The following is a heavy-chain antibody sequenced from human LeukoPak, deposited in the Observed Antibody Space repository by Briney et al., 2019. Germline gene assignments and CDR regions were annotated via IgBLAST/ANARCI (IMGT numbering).Heavy chain of an antibody. CDR1: GFTFNEYW. D-gene: IGHD6-13*01. J-gene: IGHJ4*02. V-gene: IGHV3-74*01. CDR2: INSDGSII. CDR3: ARKQGSAPPPDS. Sequence: GGSLRLSCVASGFTFNEYWMYWVRQAPGKGLVSVSRINSDGSIISYADSVKGRFTISRDNAESTLHLQMNSLRAEDTGVYYCARKQGSAPPPDSWGQGTLVTVSS.